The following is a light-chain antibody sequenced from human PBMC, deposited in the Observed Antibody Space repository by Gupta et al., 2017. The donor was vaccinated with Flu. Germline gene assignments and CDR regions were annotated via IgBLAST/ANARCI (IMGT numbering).Light chain of an antibody. V-gene: IGLV1-44*01. CDR1: SSNIEANT. CDR2: SDR. CDR3: AAWDDSMNVYV. Sequence: QSVLTQPPSASGTPGPRVTVSCSGSSSNIEANTVNWYHHLPGTAPQLVIYSDRRRPSGVPDRFFGSTSGTSASLAISGLQSEDEADYYCAAWDDSMNVYVFGTGTKVTVL. J-gene: IGLJ1*01.